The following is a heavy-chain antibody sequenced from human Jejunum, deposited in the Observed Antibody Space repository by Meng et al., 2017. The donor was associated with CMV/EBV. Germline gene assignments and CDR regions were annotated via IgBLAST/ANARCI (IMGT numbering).Heavy chain of an antibody. CDR3: ARKNWNPDGLDI. J-gene: IGHJ3*02. D-gene: IGHD1-1*01. Sequence: ASGFTLSNYYMSWVRQAPGQGLEWMGWINPKNGDTEYAQKYQGRVTMTRDTSISTAYMELSRLTSDDTAVYYCARKNWNPDGLDIWGQGTMVTVSS. CDR2: INPKNGDT. CDR1: GFTLSNYY. V-gene: IGHV1-2*02.